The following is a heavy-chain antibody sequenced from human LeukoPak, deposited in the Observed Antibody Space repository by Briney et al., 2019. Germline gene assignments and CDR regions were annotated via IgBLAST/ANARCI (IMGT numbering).Heavy chain of an antibody. CDR2: IYYSGSS. V-gene: IGHV4-39*01. D-gene: IGHD3-22*01. Sequence: SETLSLTCTVSGGSISSSSYYWAWIRQPPGKGLEWTGNIYYSGSSYYNPSLKSRVTIAIDTSKNQFSLKLSSVTAADTAVYYCARGEGGYFDYWGQGTPVTVSS. CDR1: GGSISSSSYY. CDR3: ARGEGGYFDY. J-gene: IGHJ4*02.